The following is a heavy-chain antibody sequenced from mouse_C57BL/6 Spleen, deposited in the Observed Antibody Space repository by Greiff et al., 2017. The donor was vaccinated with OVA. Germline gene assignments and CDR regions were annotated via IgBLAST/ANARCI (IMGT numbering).Heavy chain of an antibody. CDR2: INSDGGST. D-gene: IGHD1-1*01. CDR1: EYEFPSHD. V-gene: IGHV5-2*01. CDR3: ARHGFTTVVDYYAMDY. Sequence: EVQVVESGGGLVQPGESLKLSCESNEYEFPSHDMSWVRKTPEKRLELVAAINSDGGSTYYPDTMERRFIISRDNTKKTLYLQMSSLRSEDTALYYCARHGFTTVVDYYAMDYWGQGTSVTVSS. J-gene: IGHJ4*01.